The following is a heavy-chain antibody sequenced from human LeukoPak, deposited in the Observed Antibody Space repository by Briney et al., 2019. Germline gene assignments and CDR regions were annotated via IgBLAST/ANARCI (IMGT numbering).Heavy chain of an antibody. Sequence: PGGSLRLSCAASGFTFSSYAMSWVRQAPGKGLEWVSAISGSGGSTYYADSVKGRFTISRDNSKNTLYLQMNSLRAEDTAVYYCAKDRWYYYGSSGYYYPNDAFDIWGQGTMVTVSS. D-gene: IGHD3-22*01. V-gene: IGHV3-23*01. CDR2: ISGSGGST. CDR3: AKDRWYYYGSSGYYYPNDAFDI. J-gene: IGHJ3*02. CDR1: GFTFSSYA.